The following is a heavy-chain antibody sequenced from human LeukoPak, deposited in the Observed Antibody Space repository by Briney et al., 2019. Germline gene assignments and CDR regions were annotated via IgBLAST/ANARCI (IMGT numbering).Heavy chain of an antibody. D-gene: IGHD6-19*01. J-gene: IGHJ4*02. CDR3: ARNGYSSGWYSCFDY. CDR1: GGTFSSYA. V-gene: IGHV1-69*05. Sequence: ASVKVSCKASGGTFSSYAISWVRQAPGQGLEWMGRIIPIFGTANYAQKFQGRVTIITDESTSTAYMELSSLRSEDTAVYYCARNGYSSGWYSCFDYWGQGTLVTVSS. CDR2: IIPIFGTA.